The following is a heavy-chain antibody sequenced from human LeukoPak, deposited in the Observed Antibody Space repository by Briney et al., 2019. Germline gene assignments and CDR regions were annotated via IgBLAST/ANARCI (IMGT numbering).Heavy chain of an antibody. CDR2: IYGGGTT. Sequence: GGSLRLSCAASGVIDSSKYMIWVRQAPGKGLEWVSVIYGGGTTNYPDSVKGRFTISRDNSKHTLYLQMNSLRAEDTAVYYCATSMTSPGAFAYWGQGTLVPSP. CDR1: GVIDSSKY. J-gene: IGHJ4*02. CDR3: ATSMTSPGAFAY. D-gene: IGHD2-8*02. V-gene: IGHV3-53*01.